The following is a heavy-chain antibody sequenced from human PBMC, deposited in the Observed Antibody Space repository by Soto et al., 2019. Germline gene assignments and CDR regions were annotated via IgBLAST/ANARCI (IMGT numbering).Heavy chain of an antibody. Sequence: SETLSLTCAVYGGSFSGYYWSWIRQPPGKGLEWIGEINHSGSTNYNPSLKSRVTISVDTSKNQFSLKLSSVTAADTAVYYCARGTALWFGELRYWGQGTLVTVSS. CDR2: INHSGST. D-gene: IGHD3-10*01. CDR1: GGSFSGYY. V-gene: IGHV4-34*01. J-gene: IGHJ4*02. CDR3: ARGTALWFGELRY.